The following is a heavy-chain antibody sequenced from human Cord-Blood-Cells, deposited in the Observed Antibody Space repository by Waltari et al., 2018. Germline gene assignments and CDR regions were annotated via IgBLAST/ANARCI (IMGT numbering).Heavy chain of an antibody. CDR2: ISSSSSYI. CDR3: ASSQYYDFWSGYYTSPKYFQH. Sequence: EVQLVESGGGLVKPGGSLRLSCAASGFTFSSYSMNWVRQAPGKGLEWVSSISSSSSYIYSADSVKGRFTISRDNAKNSLYLQMNSLRAEETAVYDCASSQYYDFWSGYYTSPKYFQHWGQGTLVTVSS. V-gene: IGHV3-21*01. D-gene: IGHD3-3*01. CDR1: GFTFSSYS. J-gene: IGHJ1*01.